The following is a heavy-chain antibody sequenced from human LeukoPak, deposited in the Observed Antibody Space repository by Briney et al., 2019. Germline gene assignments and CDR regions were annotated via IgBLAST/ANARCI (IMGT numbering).Heavy chain of an antibody. Sequence: PSETLSLTCTVSGGSISSYYWSWIRQPPGKGLEWIGYIYYSGSTNYNPSLKSRVTISVDTSKNQFSLKLSSVTAADTAVYYCASGIRFGELVHYYYYMDVWGKGTTVTVSS. CDR1: GGSISSYY. CDR3: ASGIRFGELVHYYYYMDV. D-gene: IGHD3-10*01. CDR2: IYYSGST. V-gene: IGHV4-59*01. J-gene: IGHJ6*03.